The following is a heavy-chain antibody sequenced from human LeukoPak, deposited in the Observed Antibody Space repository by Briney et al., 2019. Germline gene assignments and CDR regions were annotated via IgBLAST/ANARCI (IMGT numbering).Heavy chain of an antibody. CDR1: GYTFTGYY. CDR2: INPNSGGT. V-gene: IGHV1-2*02. Sequence: GASVKVSCKASGYTFTGYYMHWVRQAPGQGLEWMGWINPNSGGTNYAQKFQGRVTMTRDTSISTAYMELSRLRSDDTAVYYCARGHLEYYDILTGFDYWGQGTPVTVSS. D-gene: IGHD3-9*01. CDR3: ARGHLEYYDILTGFDY. J-gene: IGHJ4*02.